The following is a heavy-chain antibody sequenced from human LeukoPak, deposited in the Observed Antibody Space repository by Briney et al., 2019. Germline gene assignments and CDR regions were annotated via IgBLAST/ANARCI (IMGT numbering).Heavy chain of an antibody. CDR3: ARDRSYCSGGSCPDWFDP. CDR1: GGSISSYY. Sequence: SETLSLTCTVSGGSISSYYWSWIRQHPGKGLEWIGYIYYSGSTNYNPSLKSRVTISVDTSKNQFSLKLSSVTAADTAVYYCARDRSYCSGGSCPDWFDPWGQGTLVTVSS. V-gene: IGHV4-59*01. D-gene: IGHD2-15*01. J-gene: IGHJ5*02. CDR2: IYYSGST.